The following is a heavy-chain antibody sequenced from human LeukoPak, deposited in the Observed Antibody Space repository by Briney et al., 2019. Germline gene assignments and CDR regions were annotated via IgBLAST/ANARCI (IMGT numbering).Heavy chain of an antibody. D-gene: IGHD4-17*01. J-gene: IGHJ4*02. CDR1: GGSITSHY. Sequence: PSETLSLTCTVSGGSITSHYWSWIRQPPGKGLEWIGYMYYSGSTKYNPSLESRVTISVDMSKTQFSLKLNSVTAADTAVYYCARGLRRVTTTPFDYWGQGTPVTVSS. CDR2: MYYSGST. CDR3: ARGLRRVTTTPFDY. V-gene: IGHV4-59*11.